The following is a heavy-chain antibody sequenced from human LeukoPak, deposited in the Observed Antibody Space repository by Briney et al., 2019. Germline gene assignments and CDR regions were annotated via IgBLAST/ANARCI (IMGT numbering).Heavy chain of an antibody. D-gene: IGHD3-3*01. V-gene: IGHV3-23*01. CDR1: GFTFSSYA. CDR2: ISASGGDT. J-gene: IGHJ4*02. Sequence: PGGSLRLSCAASGFTFSSYAMSWVRQAPGKGLEWVSGISASGGDTYYADSVKGRFTISRDNSKNTLYLRMNSLRAEDTAVYYCAKDREWHFYFDYWGQGTLVTVSS. CDR3: AKDREWHFYFDY.